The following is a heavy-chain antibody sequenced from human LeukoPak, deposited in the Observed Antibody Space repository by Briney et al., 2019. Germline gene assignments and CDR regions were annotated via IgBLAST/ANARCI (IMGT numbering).Heavy chain of an antibody. D-gene: IGHD5-12*01. CDR2: ISSSGSTI. J-gene: IGHJ3*02. CDR1: GFTFSNAW. V-gene: IGHV3-48*04. CDR3: VSRAYRGEFDI. Sequence: GGSLRLSCAASGFTFSNAWMNWVRQAPGKGLEWVSYISSSGSTIDYADSVKGRFTISRDNAKNSLYLQMNSLRAEDTAVYYCVSRAYRGEFDIWGQGTMVTVSS.